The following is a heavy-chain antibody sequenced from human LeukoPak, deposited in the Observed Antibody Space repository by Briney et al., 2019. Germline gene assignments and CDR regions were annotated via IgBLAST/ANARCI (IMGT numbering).Heavy chain of an antibody. CDR1: GFTFSSYS. D-gene: IGHD3-22*01. CDR2: ISSSGSYI. J-gene: IGHJ4*02. Sequence: PGGSLRLSCAASGFTFSSYSMNWVRQAPGKGLEWVSSISSSGSYIYYADSVKGRFTISRDNAKNSLYLQMNSLRAEDTAVYYCARAGRLENSSGYLLDFDYWGQGTLVTVSS. V-gene: IGHV3-21*01. CDR3: ARAGRLENSSGYLLDFDY.